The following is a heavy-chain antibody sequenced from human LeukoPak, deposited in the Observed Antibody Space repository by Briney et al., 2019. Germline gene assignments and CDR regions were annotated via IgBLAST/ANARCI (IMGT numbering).Heavy chain of an antibody. D-gene: IGHD5-18*01. Sequence: ASVKVSCKASGYTFTGWYIHWVRQAPGQGLEWMGWISPYSADTNYAQKFQGRVTMTRDTSISTAYMELSRLRSDDTAAYYCARGSDHTAMIKDFWGQGTLVTVSS. CDR1: GYTFTGWY. CDR3: ARGSDHTAMIKDF. J-gene: IGHJ4*02. V-gene: IGHV1-2*02. CDR2: ISPYSADT.